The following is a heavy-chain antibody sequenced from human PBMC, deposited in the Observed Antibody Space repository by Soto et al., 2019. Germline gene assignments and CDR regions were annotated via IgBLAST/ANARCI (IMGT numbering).Heavy chain of an antibody. Sequence: GGSLRLSCAASGFTFSSYGMHWVRQAPGKGLEWVAVISYDGSNKYYADSVKGRFTISRDNSKNTLYLQMNSLRAEDTAVYYCAKAQSGYYYDHWGQGTLVTVSS. V-gene: IGHV3-30*18. J-gene: IGHJ4*02. CDR3: AKAQSGYYYDH. CDR1: GFTFSSYG. D-gene: IGHD3-3*01. CDR2: ISYDGSNK.